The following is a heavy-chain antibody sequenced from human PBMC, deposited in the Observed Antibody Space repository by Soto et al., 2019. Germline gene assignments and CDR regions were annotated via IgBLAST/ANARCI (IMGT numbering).Heavy chain of an antibody. Sequence: QVQLVQSGAEVKKPGASVRVSCKASGYSFSAYYIHWMRQDPGQGLEWMGWINPNSGGTKFAQKFQGWVTMTRDTSISTAYMELSRLKSDDTAVYFCSRESGGTTATLDYYYFYMDVWGKGTTVTVSS. J-gene: IGHJ6*03. V-gene: IGHV1-2*04. CDR3: SRESGGTTATLDYYYFYMDV. CDR2: INPNSGGT. D-gene: IGHD4-17*01. CDR1: GYSFSAYY.